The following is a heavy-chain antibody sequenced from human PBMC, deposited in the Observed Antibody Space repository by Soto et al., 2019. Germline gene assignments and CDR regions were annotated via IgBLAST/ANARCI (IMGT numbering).Heavy chain of an antibody. D-gene: IGHD1-7*01. CDR1: GFTFSSYG. CDR2: IWYDGSNK. Sequence: ESGGGVVQPGRSLRLSCAASGFTFSSYGMHWVRQAPGKGLEWVAVIWYDGSNKYYADSVKGRFTISRDNSKNTLYLQMNSLRAEDTAVYYCARGPNWNYVYFDYWGQGTLVTVSS. V-gene: IGHV3-33*01. CDR3: ARGPNWNYVYFDY. J-gene: IGHJ4*02.